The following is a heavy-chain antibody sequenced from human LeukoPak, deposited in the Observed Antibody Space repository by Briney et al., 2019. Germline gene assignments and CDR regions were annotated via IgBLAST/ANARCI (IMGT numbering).Heavy chain of an antibody. CDR1: GGSISSGGYS. CDR2: IYHSGST. J-gene: IGHJ6*02. D-gene: IGHD2-15*01. Sequence: PSQTLSLTCAVSGGSISSGGYSWSWIRQPPGKGLEWIGYIYHSGSTNYNPSLKSRVTISVDTSKNQFSLKLSSVTAADTAVYYCARYAVVAATFYYYGMDVWGQGTTVTVSS. V-gene: IGHV4-30-2*01. CDR3: ARYAVVAATFYYYGMDV.